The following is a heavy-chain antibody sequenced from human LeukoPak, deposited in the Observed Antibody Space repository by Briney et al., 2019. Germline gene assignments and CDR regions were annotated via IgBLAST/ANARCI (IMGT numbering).Heavy chain of an antibody. D-gene: IGHD2/OR15-2a*01. Sequence: HPGGSLRLSCTASGFTFRNYAMTWVRQAPGKGLEWVSTISGSGGTTYYAGSVQGRLSISRDNSKNTLSLQMNSLRAEDTAVYYCAKPSSIVIVPTALQRSLDYWGQGALVTVSS. J-gene: IGHJ4*02. CDR2: ISGSGGTT. V-gene: IGHV3-23*01. CDR3: AKPSSIVIVPTALQRSLDY. CDR1: GFTFRNYA.